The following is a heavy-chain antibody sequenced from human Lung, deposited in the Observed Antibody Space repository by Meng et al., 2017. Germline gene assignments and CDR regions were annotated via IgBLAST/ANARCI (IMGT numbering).Heavy chain of an antibody. D-gene: IGHD6-19*01. V-gene: IGHV3-7*01. J-gene: IGHJ3*02. CDR2: IKQDGSEK. CDR3: ARGAGYSSGWYVGAFDI. CDR1: GFTFSSYW. Sequence: GESLKISCAASGFTFSSYWMSCVRQAPGKGLEWVANIKQDGSEKYYVDSVKGRFTISRDNAKNSLYLQMNSLRAEDTAVYYCARGAGYSSGWYVGAFDIWGQGTMVTVSS.